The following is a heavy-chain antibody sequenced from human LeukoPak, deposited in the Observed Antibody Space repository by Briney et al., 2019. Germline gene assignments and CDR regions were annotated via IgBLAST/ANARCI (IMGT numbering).Heavy chain of an antibody. V-gene: IGHV4-34*01. CDR2: INHSGST. Sequence: PSETLSLTCAVYGGSFSGYYWSWIRQPPGKGLEWIGEINHSGSTNYNPSLKSRVTISVDTSKNQFSLKLSSVTAADTAVYYCARHDPGEQQLVEGEDNWFDPWGQGTLVTVSS. D-gene: IGHD6-13*01. CDR1: GGSFSGYY. J-gene: IGHJ5*02. CDR3: ARHDPGEQQLVEGEDNWFDP.